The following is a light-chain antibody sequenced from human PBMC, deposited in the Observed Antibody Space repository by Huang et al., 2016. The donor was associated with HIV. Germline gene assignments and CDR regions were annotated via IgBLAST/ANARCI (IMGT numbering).Light chain of an antibody. Sequence: DIVMTQSPDPLTVSLGERATISCKSSQDLLFNTTNKNYLAWYQQRPGQPPKLLIYWASTRASGVPARFSGSGSGTDFTLTINTLQTEDVAVYYCQQYFTDYYTFGQGTKLEIQ. V-gene: IGKV4-1*01. CDR1: QDLLFNTTNKNY. CDR2: WAS. J-gene: IGKJ2*01. CDR3: QQYFTDYYT.